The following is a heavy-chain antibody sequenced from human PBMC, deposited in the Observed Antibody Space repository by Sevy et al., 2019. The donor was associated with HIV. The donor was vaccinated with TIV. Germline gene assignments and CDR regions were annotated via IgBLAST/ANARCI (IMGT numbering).Heavy chain of an antibody. J-gene: IGHJ4*02. CDR2: ISGSGIST. CDR3: AKGIGYSGYETDY. CDR1: GFTFSSYA. Sequence: GESLKISCAASGFTFSSYAMSWVRQAPGKGLEWVSAISGSGISTYHADSVKGRFTISRDNSKNTLYLQMNNLRAEDTAVFYCAKGIGYSGYETDYWGRGTLVTVSS. V-gene: IGHV3-23*01. D-gene: IGHD5-12*01.